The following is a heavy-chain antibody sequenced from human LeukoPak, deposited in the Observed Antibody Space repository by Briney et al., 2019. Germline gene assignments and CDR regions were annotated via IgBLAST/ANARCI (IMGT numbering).Heavy chain of an antibody. D-gene: IGHD3-10*01. Sequence: PGGSLRLSCAASGFTFISDAMSGVRQAPGEGLEWVSAISGSGGSTYYADSVKGRFTISRDNSKNTLYLQMNSLRAEDTAVYYCAKDKVGSSGYGSGDYWGQGTLVTVSS. CDR1: GFTFISDA. J-gene: IGHJ4*02. V-gene: IGHV3-23*01. CDR3: AKDKVGSSGYGSGDY. CDR2: ISGSGGST.